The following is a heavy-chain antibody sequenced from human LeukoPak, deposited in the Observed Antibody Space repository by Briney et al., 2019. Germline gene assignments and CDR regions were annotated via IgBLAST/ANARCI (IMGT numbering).Heavy chain of an antibody. Sequence: ASVKVSCKASGYTFTSYAMHWVRQAPGQRLEWMGWINAGNGNTKYSQKFQGRVTITRDTSASTAYMELSSLRSEDTAVYYCARGPGIGAADAAYWGQGTLVTVSS. D-gene: IGHD6-13*01. CDR2: INAGNGNT. CDR1: GYTFTSYA. V-gene: IGHV1-3*01. CDR3: ARGPGIGAADAAY. J-gene: IGHJ4*02.